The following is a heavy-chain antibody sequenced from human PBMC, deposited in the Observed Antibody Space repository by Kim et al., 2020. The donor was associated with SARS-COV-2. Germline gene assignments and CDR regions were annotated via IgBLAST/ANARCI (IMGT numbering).Heavy chain of an antibody. Sequence: GGSLRLSCAASGFTFSTYWMTWVRQAPGKGLEWVANIKQDGGAQNYVDSVKGRFTISRENPKNSLYWQMNSPRAEDTAAYYCATDPASGYDYWGQGTLVT. CDR2: IKQDGGAQ. J-gene: IGHJ4*02. CDR3: ATDPASGYDY. D-gene: IGHD3-22*01. CDR1: GFTFSTYW. V-gene: IGHV3-7*03.